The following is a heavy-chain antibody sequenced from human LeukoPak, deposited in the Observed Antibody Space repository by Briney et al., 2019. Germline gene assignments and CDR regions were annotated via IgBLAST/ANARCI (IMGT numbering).Heavy chain of an antibody. V-gene: IGHV3-23*01. CDR1: GFPFSSHA. J-gene: IGHJ5*02. Sequence: VYPGGSLRLSCAASGFPFSSHAMSWVRQPPGKGLEWVAAISNGKTYYADSVRGRFAISRDDSTNTVYLHMKSLRDEDTALYHCVREAGYCAPVCVKTNWFDPWGQGTLVTVSS. CDR3: VREAGYCAPVCVKTNWFDP. CDR2: ISNGKT. D-gene: IGHD2-15*01.